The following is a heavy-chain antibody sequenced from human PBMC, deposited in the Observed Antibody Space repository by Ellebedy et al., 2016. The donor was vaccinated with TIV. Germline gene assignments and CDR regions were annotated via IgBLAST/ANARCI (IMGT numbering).Heavy chain of an antibody. J-gene: IGHJ5*02. CDR1: GYRFTGNY. CDR2: IDPDSGVT. Sequence: ASVKVSXXASGYRFTGNYIHWVRQAPGRGLEWMGWIDPDSGVTSPSLQDWVTMTRDTSITTAYLELNRLKSDDTAVYYCARVVAGLDLWGQGTLVTVSS. V-gene: IGHV1-2*04. CDR3: ARVVAGLDL. D-gene: IGHD2-15*01.